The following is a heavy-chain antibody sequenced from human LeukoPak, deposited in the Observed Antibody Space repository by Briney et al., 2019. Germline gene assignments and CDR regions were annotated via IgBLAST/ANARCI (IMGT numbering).Heavy chain of an antibody. CDR3: ARNSNEAAGGDWLDP. CDR1: GYTFTSYG. D-gene: IGHD2/OR15-2a*01. V-gene: IGHV1-69*13. Sequence: SVKVSCKASGYTFTSYGISWVRQAPGQGLEWMGGIIPIFGTANYAQKFQGRVTITADESTGTAYMELSSLRSEDTAVYYCARNSNEAAGGDWLDPWGQGTLVTVSS. CDR2: IIPIFGTA. J-gene: IGHJ5*02.